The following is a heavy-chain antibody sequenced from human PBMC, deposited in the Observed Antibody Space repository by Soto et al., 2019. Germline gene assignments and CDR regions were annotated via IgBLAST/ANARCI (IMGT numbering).Heavy chain of an antibody. CDR3: AKGSAGSRPYYFDY. CDR1: GFTFSSYA. J-gene: IGHJ4*02. Sequence: EVQLLESGGGLVQPGGSLRLSCAASGFTFSSYAMSWVRQAPGKGLEWISAISGSGGGTYYADSVKGRFTISRDNSKNTLFLQMSSLRVEDTAIYYCAKGSAGSRPYYFDYWGQGSLVTVSS. D-gene: IGHD6-13*01. V-gene: IGHV3-23*01. CDR2: ISGSGGGT.